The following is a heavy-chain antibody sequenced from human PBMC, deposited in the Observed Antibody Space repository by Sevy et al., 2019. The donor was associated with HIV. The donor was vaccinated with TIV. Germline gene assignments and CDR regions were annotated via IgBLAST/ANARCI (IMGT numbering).Heavy chain of an antibody. Sequence: GGSLRLSCAASGFTFSSYAMHWVRQAPGKGLEWVAVISYDGSNKYYADSVKGRFTISRDNSKNTLYLQMNSLRAEDTAVYYCFRNLDRDSSYDSSGYSNSPIDYWGQGTLVTVSS. J-gene: IGHJ4*02. CDR2: ISYDGSNK. D-gene: IGHD3-22*01. CDR3: FRNLDRDSSYDSSGYSNSPIDY. V-gene: IGHV3-30-3*01. CDR1: GFTFSSYA.